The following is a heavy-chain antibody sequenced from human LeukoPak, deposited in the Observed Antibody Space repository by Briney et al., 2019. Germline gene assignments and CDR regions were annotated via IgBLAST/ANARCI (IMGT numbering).Heavy chain of an antibody. CDR1: GGTFSSYS. CDR3: ASSYSSSWYFVSPYYFDY. CDR2: IIPIFDTA. Sequence: ASVKVSCKASGGTFSSYSISWVRQAPGQGLEWMGGIIPIFDTADYAQKFQGRVTITADESTSTAYMELSSLRSEDTAVYYCASSYSSSWYFVSPYYFDYWGQGTLVTVSS. V-gene: IGHV1-69*13. D-gene: IGHD6-13*01. J-gene: IGHJ4*02.